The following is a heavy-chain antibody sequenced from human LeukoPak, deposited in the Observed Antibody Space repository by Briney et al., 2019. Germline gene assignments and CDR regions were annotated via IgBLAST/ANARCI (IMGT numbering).Heavy chain of an antibody. J-gene: IGHJ5*02. Sequence: SETLSLTCIVSGGSISGYYWSWIRQPAGKGLEWIGHMDTSGHTNYNSSLMSRVTMSVYTSKNQFSLRLTSVTAADTAVYYCASHWSHSVAQFGRSYWFDPWGQGTLVTVSS. V-gene: IGHV4-4*07. CDR3: ASHWSHSVAQFGRSYWFDP. CDR1: GGSISGYY. D-gene: IGHD2-15*01. CDR2: MDTSGHT.